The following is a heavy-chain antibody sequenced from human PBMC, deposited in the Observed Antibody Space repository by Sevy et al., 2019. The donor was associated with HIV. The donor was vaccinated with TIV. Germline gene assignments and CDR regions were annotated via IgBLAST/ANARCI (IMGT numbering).Heavy chain of an antibody. D-gene: IGHD3-3*01. J-gene: IGHJ3*02. CDR2: INSDGSST. CDR3: ARVSYDFWSGYFDAFDI. Sequence: GGSLRLSCAASVFTFSSYWMHWVRQAPGKGLVWVSRINSDGSSTSYADSVKGRFTISRDNAKNTLYLQMNSLRAEDTAVYYCARVSYDFWSGYFDAFDIWGQGTMVTVSS. V-gene: IGHV3-74*01. CDR1: VFTFSSYW.